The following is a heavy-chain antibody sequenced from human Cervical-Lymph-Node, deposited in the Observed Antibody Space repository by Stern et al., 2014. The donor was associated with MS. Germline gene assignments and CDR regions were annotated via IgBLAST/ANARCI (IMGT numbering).Heavy chain of an antibody. CDR1: GFTFSDHY. Sequence: VQLVQSGGGLVQPGGSLRLSCAASGFTFSDHYMDWVRQAPGKGLEWVGRTRNKANSYTTEYAASVKGRFTISRDDSKNSLYLQMNSLKTEHTAVYYCALGGLLYFDYWGQGTLVTVSS. CDR3: ALGGLLYFDY. D-gene: IGHD2-21*02. V-gene: IGHV3-72*01. J-gene: IGHJ4*02. CDR2: TRNKANSYTT.